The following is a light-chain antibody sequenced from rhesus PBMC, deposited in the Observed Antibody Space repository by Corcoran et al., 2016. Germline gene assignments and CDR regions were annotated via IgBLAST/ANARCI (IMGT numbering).Light chain of an antibody. CDR2: RAS. CDR3: QQHDNSPGT. V-gene: IGKV1-69*01. Sequence: DIQMTQSPSSLSASVGDRVTITCRASQGISNWLAWYQQKPGKAPKILIYRASNLETGVPSRFSGSGSWTDFTLTISSLQPEDIATYYCQQHDNSPGTFGQGTKVEIK. CDR1: QGISNW. J-gene: IGKJ1*01.